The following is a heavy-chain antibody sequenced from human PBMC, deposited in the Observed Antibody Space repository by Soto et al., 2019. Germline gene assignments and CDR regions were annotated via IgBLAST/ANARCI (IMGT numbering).Heavy chain of an antibody. D-gene: IGHD3-3*01. CDR1: GGSISSYY. Sequence: PSETLSLTCTVSGGSISSYYWSWIRQPPGKGLEWIGYIYYSGSTNYNPSLKSRVTISVDTSKNQFSLKLSSVTAADTAVYYCARDTPRFWSSYYHPDHFDYWGQGTLVTVSS. J-gene: IGHJ4*02. CDR2: IYYSGST. V-gene: IGHV4-59*01. CDR3: ARDTPRFWSSYYHPDHFDY.